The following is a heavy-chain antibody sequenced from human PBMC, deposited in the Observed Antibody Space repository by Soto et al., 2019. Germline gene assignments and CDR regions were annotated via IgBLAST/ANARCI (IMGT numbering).Heavy chain of an antibody. J-gene: IGHJ5*01. D-gene: IGHD3-22*01. CDR2: INHSGRV. Sequence: PSETLSLTCAVYGGSFSCHSWTWIRQSPGKGLEWIGDINHSGRVNYSPSLKSRVTISLDTSKNQFSLTLSAVTAADTAMYYCSTRAYDTNGYYRFDPWGQGTLVT. V-gene: IGHV4-34*01. CDR3: STRAYDTNGYYRFDP. CDR1: GGSFSCHS.